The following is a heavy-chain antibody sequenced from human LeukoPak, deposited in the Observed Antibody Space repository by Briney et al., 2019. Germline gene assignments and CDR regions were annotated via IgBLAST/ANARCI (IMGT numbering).Heavy chain of an antibody. CDR1: GFTFSSYA. D-gene: IGHD2-21*01. J-gene: IGHJ4*02. Sequence: PGGSLRLSCVASGFTFSSYAMSWVRQAPGKGLEWVSAISGSGVTTHYAGSVKGRFSISRDNSKNTLYLQMNSLRAEDTAVYYCARGYGYSPTDYWGQGTLVTVSS. V-gene: IGHV3-23*01. CDR3: ARGYGYSPTDY. CDR2: ISGSGVTT.